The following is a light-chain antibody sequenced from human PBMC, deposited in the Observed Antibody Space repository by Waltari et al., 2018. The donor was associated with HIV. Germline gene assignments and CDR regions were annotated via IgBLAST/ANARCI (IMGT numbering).Light chain of an antibody. Sequence: QSVLTQPPSASGTPGQRVTISCSGSSSNIGSQTVNWYQQLPGTAPKLLIYSDNQRPSGVPDRFSGSKSCTSASLAISGLQSEDEADYSCAAWDDSRSGVVFGGGTRLTVL. CDR2: SDN. CDR3: AAWDDSRSGVV. V-gene: IGLV1-44*01. CDR1: SSNIGSQT. J-gene: IGLJ2*01.